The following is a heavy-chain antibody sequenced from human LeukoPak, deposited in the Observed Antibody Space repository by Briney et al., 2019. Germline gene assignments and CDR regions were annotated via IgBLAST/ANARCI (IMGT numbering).Heavy chain of an antibody. J-gene: IGHJ4*02. V-gene: IGHV3-48*02. CDR1: GFTFNTYS. CDR3: ARENWFKFDY. CDR2: ISSSSDAI. D-gene: IGHD3-10*01. Sequence: RGSLRLSWAASGFTFNTYSMTWVRQAPGKGLEWLSYISSSSDAIWYADSVKGRFTVSRDNAKNSLYLHMNSLRDEDTAVYYCARENWFKFDYWGQGSLVTVSS.